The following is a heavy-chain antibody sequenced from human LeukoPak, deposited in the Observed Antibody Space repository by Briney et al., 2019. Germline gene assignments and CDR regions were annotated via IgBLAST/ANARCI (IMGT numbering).Heavy chain of an antibody. J-gene: IGHJ4*02. CDR1: GGSISSDY. V-gene: IGHV4-59*01. CDR2: IHYSGSP. Sequence: PSETLSLTCTVSGGSISSDYWSWIREPPGKGLEWIGYIHYSGSPNYNPSLKSRVTISVDTSKNQFSLRLRSVTAADTAVYYCARGARAGYNLEPFDYWGQGTLVTVSS. D-gene: IGHD5-24*01. CDR3: ARGARAGYNLEPFDY.